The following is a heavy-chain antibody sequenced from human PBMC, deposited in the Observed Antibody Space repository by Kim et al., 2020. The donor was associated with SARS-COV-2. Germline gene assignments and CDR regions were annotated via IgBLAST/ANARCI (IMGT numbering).Heavy chain of an antibody. Sequence: GGSLRLSCAASGFTFSHAWMSWVRQAPGKGLEWVGRIKSKADGGTTDYAAHVKCSFTISRDDSKETLYLQMNSLQIEDTALYYSIVPAATRIDHWSQGTPVTV. CDR1: GFTFSHAW. CDR2: IKSKADGGTT. CDR3: IVPAATRIDH. V-gene: IGHV3-15*01. D-gene: IGHD2-2*01. J-gene: IGHJ4*02.